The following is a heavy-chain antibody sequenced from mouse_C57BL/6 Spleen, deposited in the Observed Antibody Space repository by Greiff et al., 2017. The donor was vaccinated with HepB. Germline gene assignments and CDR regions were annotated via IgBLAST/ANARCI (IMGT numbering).Heavy chain of an antibody. V-gene: IGHV1-69*01. CDR3: ARSPSYYYGTLDY. Sequence: QVQLQQPGAELVMPGASVKLSCKASGYTFTSYWMHWVKQRPGQGLEWIGEIDPSDSYTNYNQKFKGKSTLTVDKSSSTAYMQLSSLTSEDSAVYYCARSPSYYYGTLDYWGQGTTLTVSS. J-gene: IGHJ2*01. D-gene: IGHD1-1*01. CDR2: IDPSDSYT. CDR1: GYTFTSYW.